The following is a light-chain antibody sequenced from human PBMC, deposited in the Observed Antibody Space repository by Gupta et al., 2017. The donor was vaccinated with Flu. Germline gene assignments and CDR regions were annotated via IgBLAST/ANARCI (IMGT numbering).Light chain of an antibody. CDR2: GAS. Sequence: SVTITCRTSQAIRNNLAWYQHEPGKAPKRLVFGASSLQTGVPSRFSVSGSGTEFTLTISSLRPEDFATYYCLHYDGTFPMYTFGQGTKLEIK. CDR1: QAIRNN. CDR3: LHYDGTFPMYT. V-gene: IGKV1-17*01. J-gene: IGKJ2*01.